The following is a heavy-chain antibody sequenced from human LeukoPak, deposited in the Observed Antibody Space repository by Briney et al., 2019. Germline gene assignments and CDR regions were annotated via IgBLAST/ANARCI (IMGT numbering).Heavy chain of an antibody. CDR3: ARSGQSRNFDY. J-gene: IGHJ4*02. CDR1: GYTFTNYG. CDR2: ISAYNGNT. V-gene: IGHV1-18*01. Sequence: REASVKVSCKASGYTFTNYGITWVRQAPGPGLEWVGWISAYNGNTNYAKKFQGRVTITADKSTSTAYMELSSLRSEDTAVYYCARSGQSRNFDYWGQGTLVTVSS. D-gene: IGHD6-6*01.